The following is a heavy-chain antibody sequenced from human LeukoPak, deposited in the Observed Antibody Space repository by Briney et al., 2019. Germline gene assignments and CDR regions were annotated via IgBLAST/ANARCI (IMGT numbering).Heavy chain of an antibody. CDR3: ARGEATVITSPPY. V-gene: IGHV3-30-3*01. Sequence: PGRSLRLSYAASGFSFSSYAMHWVRQAPGKGLEWVAVIAYDGSDKYYADSVKGRFTISRDNSKNTLYLQMNSLRGEDTAVYYCARGEATVITSPPYWGQGTLVTVSS. CDR2: IAYDGSDK. D-gene: IGHD4-17*01. CDR1: GFSFSSYA. J-gene: IGHJ4*02.